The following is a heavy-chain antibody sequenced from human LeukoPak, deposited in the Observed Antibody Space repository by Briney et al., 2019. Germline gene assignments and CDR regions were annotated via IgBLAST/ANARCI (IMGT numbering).Heavy chain of an antibody. CDR3: ASDSGSYFFDY. V-gene: IGHV4-30-4*01. CDR2: IYYSGST. J-gene: IGHJ4*02. CDR1: GGSISSGDYY. D-gene: IGHD1-26*01. Sequence: PSRTPSLTCTVSGGSISSGDYYWSWIRQPPGKGLEWIGYIYYSGSTYYNPSLKSRVTISVDTSKNQFSLKLSSVTAADTAVYYCASDSGSYFFDYWGQGTLVTVSS.